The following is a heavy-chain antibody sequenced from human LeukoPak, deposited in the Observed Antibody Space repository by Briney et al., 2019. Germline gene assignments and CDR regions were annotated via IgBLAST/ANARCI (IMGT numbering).Heavy chain of an antibody. CDR3: AREMKLFGTDRGAFDI. D-gene: IGHD3-10*02. CDR2: INSEGSIT. V-gene: IGHV3-74*01. J-gene: IGHJ3*02. Sequence: PGGSLRLSCAASGFTFSSYWMHWVRQAPGKGLVWVSRINSEGSITSYADSVKGRFTISRDTAKNTLYLPMNSLRAEDTAVYFCAREMKLFGTDRGAFDIWGQGTMVTVSS. CDR1: GFTFSSYW.